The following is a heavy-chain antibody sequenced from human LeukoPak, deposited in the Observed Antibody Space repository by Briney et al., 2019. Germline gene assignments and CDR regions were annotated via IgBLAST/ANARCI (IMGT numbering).Heavy chain of an antibody. J-gene: IGHJ3*02. CDR1: GFTFDDYA. D-gene: IGHD3-10*01. CDR3: AKDREVWGFGEDAFDI. V-gene: IGHV3-9*01. Sequence: GGSLRLSRAASGFTFDDYAMHWVRQAPGKGLEWVSSISWNSATIGYADSVKGRFTISRDNAKNSLYLQMNVLSAEDTAFYYCAKDREVWGFGEDAFDIWGQGTMVTVSS. CDR2: ISWNSATI.